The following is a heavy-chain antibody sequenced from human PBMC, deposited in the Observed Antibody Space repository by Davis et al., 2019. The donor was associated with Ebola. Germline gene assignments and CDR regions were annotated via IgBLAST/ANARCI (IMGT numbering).Heavy chain of an antibody. CDR2: INHSGST. CDR3: ARAGCSSTSCYTSWLYYYYGMDV. Sequence: MPSETLSLTCTVSGGSISSSSYYWSWIRQPPGKGLEWIGEINHSGSTNYNPSLKSRVTISVDTSKNQFSLKLSSVTAADTAVYYCARAGCSSTSCYTSWLYYYYGMDVWGQGTTVTVSS. V-gene: IGHV4-39*07. D-gene: IGHD2-2*02. CDR1: GGSISSSSYY. J-gene: IGHJ6*02.